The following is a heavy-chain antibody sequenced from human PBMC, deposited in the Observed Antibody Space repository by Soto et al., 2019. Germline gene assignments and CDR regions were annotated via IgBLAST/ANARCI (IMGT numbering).Heavy chain of an antibody. Sequence: LSLTCRLSGGSITGAYYWNWIRQHPGKGLEWIGSIHYRGSTYYNPSLKTRITISLDRSNNQFSLNLSSVTAADTAVYYCARVRDSFGLDVWGQGTTVTVSS. V-gene: IGHV4-31*03. CDR1: GGSITGAYY. CDR2: IHYRGST. J-gene: IGHJ6*02. D-gene: IGHD2-15*01. CDR3: ARVRDSFGLDV.